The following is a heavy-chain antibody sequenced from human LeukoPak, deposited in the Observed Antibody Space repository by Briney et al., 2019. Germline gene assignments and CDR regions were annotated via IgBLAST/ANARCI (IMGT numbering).Heavy chain of an antibody. CDR3: ARLLERDY. CDR2: IKQDGSEK. Sequence: PGGSLRLSCAASGFTFSSYAMSWVRQAPGKGLEWVANIKQDGSEKYYVDSVKGRFTISRDNAKNSLYLQMNSLRAEDTAVYYCARLLERDYWGQGTLVTVSS. J-gene: IGHJ4*02. CDR1: GFTFSSYA. D-gene: IGHD1-1*01. V-gene: IGHV3-7*01.